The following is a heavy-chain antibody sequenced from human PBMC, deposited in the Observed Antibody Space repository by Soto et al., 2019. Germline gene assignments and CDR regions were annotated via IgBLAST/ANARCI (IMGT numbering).Heavy chain of an antibody. CDR2: IYWDDAK. CDR1: GFSLSTSGVG. J-gene: IGHJ4*02. V-gene: IGHV2-5*02. CDR3: AHSAPWYSDGIGVRYFDY. D-gene: IGHD6-13*01. Sequence: QITLKESGPTLVKPTQTLTLTCTFSGFSLSTSGVGVGWIRQPPGKALEWLALIYWDDAKRYSPSLKSRLTITTDTSKNQVVLAMTNMDPVDTATYYCAHSAPWYSDGIGVRYFDYWGQGTLVTVSS.